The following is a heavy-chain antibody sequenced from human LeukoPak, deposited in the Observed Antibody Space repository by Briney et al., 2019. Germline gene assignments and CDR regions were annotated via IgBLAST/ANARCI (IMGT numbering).Heavy chain of an antibody. CDR2: IYYSGST. D-gene: IGHD6-19*01. Sequence: PSETLSLTCTVSGGSISSYYWSWIRQPPGKALEWIGYIYYSGSTNYNPSLKSRVTISVDTSKNQFSLKLTSVTTADTAVYYCARSYSSGPFDLWGQGTLVIASS. CDR1: GGSISSYY. J-gene: IGHJ4*02. V-gene: IGHV4-59*01. CDR3: ARSYSSGPFDL.